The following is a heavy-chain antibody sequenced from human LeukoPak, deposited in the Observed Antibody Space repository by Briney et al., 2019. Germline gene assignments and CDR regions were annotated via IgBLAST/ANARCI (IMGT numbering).Heavy chain of an antibody. CDR1: GFTISTYA. CDR3: ARGDCSGDCYHPLYY. V-gene: IGHV3-30*02. CDR2: IRHDGSIK. Sequence: GGSLRLSCAASGFTISTYAMHWVRQAPGQGLDWVAFIRHDGSIKYYADSVKGRFTISRDNSKNTLYLQMNSLRTEDTAVYYCARGDCSGDCYHPLYYWGQGSLVTVSS. J-gene: IGHJ4*02. D-gene: IGHD2-21*02.